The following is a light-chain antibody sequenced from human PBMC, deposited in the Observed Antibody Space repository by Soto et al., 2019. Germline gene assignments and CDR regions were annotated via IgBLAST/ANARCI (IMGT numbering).Light chain of an antibody. Sequence: QSALTQPASVSGSPGQSITISCTGTSSDIGSYNYVSWYQQHPGKAPKLIIYDVSNRPSGVSNLFSGSKSGNTASLTISGLQAEDEADYYCSSYTSSSTPYVFGTGTKLTVL. J-gene: IGLJ1*01. CDR2: DVS. V-gene: IGLV2-14*01. CDR3: SSYTSSSTPYV. CDR1: SSDIGSYNY.